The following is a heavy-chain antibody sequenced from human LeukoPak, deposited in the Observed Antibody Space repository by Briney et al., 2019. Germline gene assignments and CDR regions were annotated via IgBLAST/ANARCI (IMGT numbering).Heavy chain of an antibody. Sequence: SVKVSCKASGGTFSSYAIRWGRPAPGEGLGWVGGVIPIFGTANYAQKFQGRVTITADESTSTAYMELSSLRSEDTAVYYCARVQRWLQLDNWFDPWGQGTLVTVSS. CDR2: VIPIFGTA. CDR3: ARVQRWLQLDNWFDP. CDR1: GGTFSSYA. J-gene: IGHJ5*02. D-gene: IGHD5-24*01. V-gene: IGHV1-69*13.